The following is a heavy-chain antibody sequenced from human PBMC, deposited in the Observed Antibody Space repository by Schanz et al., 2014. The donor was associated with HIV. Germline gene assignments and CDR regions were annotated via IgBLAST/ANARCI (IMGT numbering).Heavy chain of an antibody. CDR2: ISYDGSNK. Sequence: QVQLVESGGGVVQPGRSLRLSCAASGFTFSSYGMHWVRQAPGKGLEWVAVISYDGSNKYYADSVKGRFTISRDNSKNTLYLQMNSLRAEDTALYYCTTQLHSTSEPEGSSPSLDYWGQGTLVTVSS. D-gene: IGHD6-6*01. J-gene: IGHJ4*02. CDR1: GFTFSSYG. CDR3: TTQLHSTSEPEGSSPSLDY. V-gene: IGHV3-30*03.